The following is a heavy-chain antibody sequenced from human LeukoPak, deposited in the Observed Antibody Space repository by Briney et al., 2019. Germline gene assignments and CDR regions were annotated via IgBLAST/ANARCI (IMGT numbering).Heavy chain of an antibody. CDR1: GGSISSYY. J-gene: IGHJ4*02. Sequence: SETLSLTCTVSGGSISSYYWSWIRQPPGKGLEWIGYTYTSGSTNYNPSLKSRVTISVDTSKNQFSLKLSSVTAADTAVYYCTSYDFWSGYHIYWGQGTLVTVSS. CDR2: TYTSGST. CDR3: TSYDFWSGYHIY. D-gene: IGHD3-3*01. V-gene: IGHV4-4*09.